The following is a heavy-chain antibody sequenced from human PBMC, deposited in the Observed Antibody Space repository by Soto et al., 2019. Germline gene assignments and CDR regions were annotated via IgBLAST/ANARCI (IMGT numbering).Heavy chain of an antibody. Sequence: EVQLVESGGGLVKPGGSLRLSCAASGFTFSSYSMNWVRQAPGKGLEWVSSISSSSSYIYYADSVKGRFTISRDNAKNSLYLQMNGLRAEDTAVYYCARDLARSVTPRGSHSYWGQGTLVTVSS. V-gene: IGHV3-21*01. CDR2: ISSSSSYI. J-gene: IGHJ4*02. CDR1: GFTFSSYS. D-gene: IGHD3-10*01. CDR3: ARDLARSVTPRGSHSY.